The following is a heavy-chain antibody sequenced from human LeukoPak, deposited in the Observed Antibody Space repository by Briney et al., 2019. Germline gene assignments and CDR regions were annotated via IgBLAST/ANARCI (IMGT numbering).Heavy chain of an antibody. D-gene: IGHD4-17*01. CDR2: ISGSGGST. Sequence: GGSLRLSCAASGFTFSSYDMSWVRQAPGKGLEWVSAISGSGGSTYYADSVNGRFTISRDNSKNTLYLQMNSLRAEDTAVYYCAKDRYYGEIFDYWGQGTLVTVSS. CDR1: GFTFSSYD. CDR3: AKDRYYGEIFDY. V-gene: IGHV3-23*01. J-gene: IGHJ4*02.